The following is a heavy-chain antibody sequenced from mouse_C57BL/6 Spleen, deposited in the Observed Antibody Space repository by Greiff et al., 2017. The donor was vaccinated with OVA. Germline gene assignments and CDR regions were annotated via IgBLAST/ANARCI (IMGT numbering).Heavy chain of an antibody. CDR2: SRNKANDYTT. CDR1: GFTFSDFY. V-gene: IGHV7-1*01. D-gene: IGHD1-1*01. CDR3: ARDDLYYYGSFAY. Sequence: EVKLVESGGGLVQSGRSLRLSCATSGFTFSDFYMEWVRQAPGKGLEWIAASRNKANDYTTEYSASVKGRFIVSRDTSQSILYLQMNALRAEDTAMYYCARDDLYYYGSFAYWGQGTLVTVSA. J-gene: IGHJ3*01.